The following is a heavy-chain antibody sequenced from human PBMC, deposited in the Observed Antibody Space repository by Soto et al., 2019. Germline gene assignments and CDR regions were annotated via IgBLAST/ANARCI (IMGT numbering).Heavy chain of an antibody. CDR2: IDPSDSYT. CDR1: GENFVDYW. CDR3: ARREYSSSMSYYYYGMDV. V-gene: IGHV5-10-1*01. Sequence: VVSKRNCCXGSGENFVDYWISRVRQMPGKGLEWMGRIDPSDSYTNYSPSFQGHVTISADKSISTAYLQWSSLKASDTAMYYCARREYSSSMSYYYYGMDVWGQGTTVTVSS. J-gene: IGHJ6*02. D-gene: IGHD6-6*01.